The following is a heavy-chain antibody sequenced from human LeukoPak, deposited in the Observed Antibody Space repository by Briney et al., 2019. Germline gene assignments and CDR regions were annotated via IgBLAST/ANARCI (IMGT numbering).Heavy chain of an antibody. V-gene: IGHV3-74*01. D-gene: IGHD3-22*01. Sequence: GGSLRLSCAASGFTSSSYWMNWVRQAPGKGLVWVSRIASDGSSTTYADSVKGRFIISRDISKNTLYLQMNSLRAEDSALYYCARGGRGSAAVVAPRSFDIWGQGTMVTVSS. CDR3: ARGGRGSAAVVAPRSFDI. J-gene: IGHJ3*02. CDR2: IASDGSST. CDR1: GFTSSSYW.